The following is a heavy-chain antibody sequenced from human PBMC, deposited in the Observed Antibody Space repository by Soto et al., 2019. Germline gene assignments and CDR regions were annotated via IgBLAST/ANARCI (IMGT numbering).Heavy chain of an antibody. Sequence: SETLSLTCTVSGGSISSNYWTWIRQPPGKGLEWIGYVYTSGSTNYNPSLKSRVTMSVDTSKNQFSLKLSSVTAADTAVYYCAREGSYRSQPFDYWGQGTLVTVSS. CDR1: GGSISSNY. CDR2: VYTSGST. V-gene: IGHV4-4*08. D-gene: IGHD3-16*02. CDR3: AREGSYRSQPFDY. J-gene: IGHJ4*02.